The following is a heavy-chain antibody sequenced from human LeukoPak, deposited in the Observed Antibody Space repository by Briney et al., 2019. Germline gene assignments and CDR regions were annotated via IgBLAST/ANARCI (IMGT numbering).Heavy chain of an antibody. V-gene: IGHV3-74*01. J-gene: IGHJ4*02. CDR2: INSGGSST. Sequence: GGSLRLSFAASGFIFTSYWMHWVRQAPGKGLVWVSRINSGGSSTSYADSVKGRFTISRDNAKNTVYLEMNSLRAEDTAVYYCVRGQLWSYYHDYWGQGTLVTVSS. CDR1: GFIFTSYW. CDR3: VRGQLWSYYHDY. D-gene: IGHD5-18*01.